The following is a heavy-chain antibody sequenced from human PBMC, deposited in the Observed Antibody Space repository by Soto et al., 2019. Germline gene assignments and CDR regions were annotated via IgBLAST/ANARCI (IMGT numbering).Heavy chain of an antibody. CDR2: IWSDGSRT. D-gene: IGHD3-16*01. Sequence: QVHLVESGGGVVQPGTSLRLSCAASRVTFTTYDMHWVRQAPGKGLEWVALIWSDGSRTFYADSVKGRFTISRDNSKNTLYLHMNSLRAEDTAVYYCAGEPKGGAYDMDVWGQGTTVTVSS. CDR1: RVTFTTYD. CDR3: AGEPKGGAYDMDV. V-gene: IGHV3-33*01. J-gene: IGHJ6*02.